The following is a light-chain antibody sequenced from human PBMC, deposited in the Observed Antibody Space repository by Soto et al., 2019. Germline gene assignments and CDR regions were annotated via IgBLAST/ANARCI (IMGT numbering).Light chain of an antibody. CDR2: GNS. V-gene: IGLV1-40*01. CDR1: SSNIGAGYD. CDR3: QSYDSSRPGRV. Sequence: QSVLTQPPSVSGAPGQRVTISCTGSSSNIGAGYDVHWYQQLPGTAPKLLIYGNSNRPSGVPDRFSGSKSGPSASLAITGLQAEAEADYCCQSYDSSRPGRVFGGGTNLTVL. J-gene: IGLJ3*02.